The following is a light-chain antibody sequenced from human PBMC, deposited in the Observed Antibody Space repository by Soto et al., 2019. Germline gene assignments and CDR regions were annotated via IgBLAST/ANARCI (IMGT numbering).Light chain of an antibody. CDR1: QSVSSRD. V-gene: IGKV3-20*01. CDR3: QQYGTSPPMYT. CDR2: GAS. J-gene: IGKJ2*01. Sequence: EIVLTQSPGTLSLSPGERATLSCRASQSVSSRDLAWYQQKPGQAPRLLIYGASSRATGIPDRFSGSGSGTDFTLTISRLEPEDFAVYYCQQYGTSPPMYTFAQGTKLEIK.